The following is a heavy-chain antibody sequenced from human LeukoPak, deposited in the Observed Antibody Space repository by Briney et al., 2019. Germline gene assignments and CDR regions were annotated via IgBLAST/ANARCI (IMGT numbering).Heavy chain of an antibody. Sequence: SQTLSLTCSVSGGSISSGSYYWSWIRQPAGKGLEWIGRIYTSGSTNYNPSLKSRVTISVDTSKNQFSLKLSSVTAADTAVYYCARDLRSYDFWSSYFNWFDPWGQGTLVTVSS. D-gene: IGHD3-3*01. CDR1: GGSISSGSYY. J-gene: IGHJ5*02. V-gene: IGHV4-61*02. CDR3: ARDLRSYDFWSSYFNWFDP. CDR2: IYTSGST.